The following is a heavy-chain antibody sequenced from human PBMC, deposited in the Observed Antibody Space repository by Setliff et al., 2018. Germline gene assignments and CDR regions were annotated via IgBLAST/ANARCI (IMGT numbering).Heavy chain of an antibody. CDR1: GGSFSGYY. CDR3: ARQLCSSGYCYATTFDY. CDR2: INHSGST. Sequence: SETLSLTCAVYGGSFSGYYWSWIRQPAGKGLEWIGEINHSGSTNYNPSLKSRVTISVDTSKNQFSLKLSSVTAADTAVYYCARQLCSSGYCYATTFDYWGQGTLVTVSS. V-gene: IGHV4-34*01. J-gene: IGHJ4*02. D-gene: IGHD3-22*01.